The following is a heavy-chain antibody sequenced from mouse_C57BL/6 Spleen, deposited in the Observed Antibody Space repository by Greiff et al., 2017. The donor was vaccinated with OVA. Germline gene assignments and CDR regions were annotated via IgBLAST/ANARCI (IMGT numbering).Heavy chain of an antibody. CDR1: GYTFTSYW. CDR3: ARGDYDYDGTCFAY. V-gene: IGHV1-72*01. D-gene: IGHD2-4*01. J-gene: IGHJ3*01. Sequence: QVHVKQPGAELVKPGASVKLSCKASGYTFTSYWMHWVKQRPGRGLEWIGRIDPNSGGTKYNEKFKSKATLTVDKPSSTAYMQLSSLTSEDSAVYYCARGDYDYDGTCFAYWGQGTLVTVSA. CDR2: IDPNSGGT.